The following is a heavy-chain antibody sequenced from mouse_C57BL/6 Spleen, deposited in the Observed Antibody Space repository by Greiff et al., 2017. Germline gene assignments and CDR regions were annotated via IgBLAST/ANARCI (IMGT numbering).Heavy chain of an antibody. D-gene: IGHD1-1*01. J-gene: IGHJ2*01. CDR2: ILPGGGCT. CDR1: GYTFTGYW. V-gene: IGHV1-9*01. CDR3: ARGYGSSYDY. Sequence: QVQLMASGAELMKPGASVKLSCKATGYTFTGYWLEWVQQRPGHGLEWSGEILPGGGCTNYNGKFKGKTTFTAVTSSNTAYMQLSSLTTEDAAIYYCARGYGSSYDYWGQGTTLTVSS.